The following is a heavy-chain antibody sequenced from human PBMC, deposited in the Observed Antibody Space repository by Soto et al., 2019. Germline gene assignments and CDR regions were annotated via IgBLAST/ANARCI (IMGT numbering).Heavy chain of an antibody. J-gene: IGHJ4*02. CDR3: ARDFTLSIVGATPVGY. CDR1: GGSFSGYY. Sequence: SETLSLTCAVYGGSFSGYYWSWIRQPPGKGLEWIGEINHSGSTNYNPSLKSRVTISVDTSKNQFSLKLSSVTAADTAVYYCARDFTLSIVGATPVGYWGQGTLVTVSS. CDR2: INHSGST. V-gene: IGHV4-34*01. D-gene: IGHD1-26*01.